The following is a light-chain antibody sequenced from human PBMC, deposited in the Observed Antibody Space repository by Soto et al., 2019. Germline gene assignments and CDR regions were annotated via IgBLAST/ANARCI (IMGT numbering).Light chain of an antibody. CDR3: QQYSDSSGA. J-gene: IGKJ1*01. CDR2: DAS. V-gene: IGKV1-5*01. CDR1: QSIGTW. Sequence: DIQVAQSSSTLSKSXGDRVSISXXASQSIGTWLAWYQQKPGKAPKLLIFDASTLESGVPSRFSGSGSGTDFTLTISSLQPDDFATYYCQQYSDSSGAFGQGTKVDTK.